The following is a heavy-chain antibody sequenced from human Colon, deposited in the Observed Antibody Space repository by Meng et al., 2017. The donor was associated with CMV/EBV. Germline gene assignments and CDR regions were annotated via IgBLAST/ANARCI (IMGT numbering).Heavy chain of an antibody. CDR2: MYRNGSP. CDR3: ALNYGANEPFES. CDR1: GFNVINTY. J-gene: IGHJ4*02. D-gene: IGHD3-16*01. Sequence: GESLKISCAASGFNVINTYINWVRQAPGKGLEWVSGMYRNGSPFYVKSVKGRFVISRDISKNTVSLQMKSLTPEDAAIYFCALNYGANEPFESWGPGTLVTVSS. V-gene: IGHV3-53*01.